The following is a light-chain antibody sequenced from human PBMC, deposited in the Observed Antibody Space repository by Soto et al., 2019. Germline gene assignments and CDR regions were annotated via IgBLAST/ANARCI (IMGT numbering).Light chain of an antibody. V-gene: IGKV3-11*01. CDR1: QSVSNY. Sequence: EIVLTQSPATLSLSPGERATLSCRASQSVSNYLAWLQQKPGQAPRLLIYDVSNRATGIPARFSGSESGTDFALTISSLVPEDFAVYYCQQRSKWPLTFGGGTKIEIK. J-gene: IGKJ4*01. CDR2: DVS. CDR3: QQRSKWPLT.